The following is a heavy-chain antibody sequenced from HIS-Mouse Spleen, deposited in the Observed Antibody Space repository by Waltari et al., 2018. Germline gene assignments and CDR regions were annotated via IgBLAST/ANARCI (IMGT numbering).Heavy chain of an antibody. D-gene: IGHD4-4*01. V-gene: IGHV1-8*01. J-gene: IGHJ4*02. CDR3: ARGHDYSNYFDY. Sequence: QVQLVQSGAEVKKPGASAKVSCKASGYTFPRYDINWVRQATGQGPEWMGWMNPNSGNTGYAQKFQGRVTMTRNTSTSTAYMELSSLRSEDTAVYYCARGHDYSNYFDYWGQGTLVTVSS. CDR1: GYTFPRYD. CDR2: MNPNSGNT.